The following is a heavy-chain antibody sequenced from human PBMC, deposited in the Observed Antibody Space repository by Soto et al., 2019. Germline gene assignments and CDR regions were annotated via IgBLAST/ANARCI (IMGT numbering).Heavy chain of an antibody. Sequence: SATRSLTCAVYGGSFTGDCCSWLRHPPGKGREWIGDINHSGSTNYNPSLKSRVTISVDTSKNQFSLKLSSVTAAATAVYYCARGHINYYDSSGYPHYYYYGMDVWGQGTTVT. CDR2: INHSGST. CDR1: GGSFTGDC. CDR3: ARGHINYYDSSGYPHYYYYGMDV. J-gene: IGHJ6*02. V-gene: IGHV4-34*01. D-gene: IGHD3-22*01.